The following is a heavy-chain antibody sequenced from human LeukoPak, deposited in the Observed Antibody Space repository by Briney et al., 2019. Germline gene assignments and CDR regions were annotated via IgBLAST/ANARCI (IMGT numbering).Heavy chain of an antibody. V-gene: IGHV3-20*04. J-gene: IGHJ4*02. CDR1: GFTFKTYG. CDR2: INWNGGST. Sequence: RPGGSLRLSCVASGFTFKTYGMSWVRQAPGKGLEWVSGINWNGGSTGYADSVKGRFTISRDNAKNSLYLQMNSLRAEDTALYYCARVSRPGNYWVVAYYFDYWGQGTLVTVSS. D-gene: IGHD1-7*01. CDR3: ARVSRPGNYWVVAYYFDY.